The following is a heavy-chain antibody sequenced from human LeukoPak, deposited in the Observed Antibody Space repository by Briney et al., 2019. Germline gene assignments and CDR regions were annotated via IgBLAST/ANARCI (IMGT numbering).Heavy chain of an antibody. D-gene: IGHD2-2*02. CDR2: INPSGGST. CDR3: ARAYCSRTSCYNIVPYFDY. V-gene: IGHV1-46*01. Sequence: GASVKVSCKASGYTFTSYYMHWVRQAPGQGLEWMGIINPSGGSTSYAQKFQGRVTMTRDTSTSTVYMELSSLRSEDTAVYYCARAYCSRTSCYNIVPYFDYWGQGTLVTVSS. CDR1: GYTFTSYY. J-gene: IGHJ4*02.